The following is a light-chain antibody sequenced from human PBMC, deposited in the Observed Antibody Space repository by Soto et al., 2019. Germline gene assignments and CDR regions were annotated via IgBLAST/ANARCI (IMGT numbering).Light chain of an antibody. CDR3: QQYHHWPPIT. CDR2: RAS. Sequence: EIVVTQSPATLSVSPGERATLSCRASQSVDSNLVWYQQKHGQSPRLLIFRASTRASGIPARFSGSGSGTEFTLTISSLQSEDFAVYYCQQYHHWPPITFGQGTRLEIK. V-gene: IGKV3-15*01. J-gene: IGKJ5*01. CDR1: QSVDSN.